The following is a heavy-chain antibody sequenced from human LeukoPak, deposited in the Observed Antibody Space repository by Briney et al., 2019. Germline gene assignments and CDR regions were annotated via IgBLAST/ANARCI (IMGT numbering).Heavy chain of an antibody. D-gene: IGHD2-15*01. V-gene: IGHV4-59*05. J-gene: IGHJ4*02. CDR2: IYYSGST. CDR1: GGSISNCY. CDR3: ARPNCSGGSCLIDY. Sequence: SETLSLTCTVPGGSISNCYWSWIRQPPGKGLEWIGSIYYSGSTYYNPSLKSRVTISVDTSKNQFSLKLSSVTAADTAVYYCARPNCSGGSCLIDYWGQGTLVTVSS.